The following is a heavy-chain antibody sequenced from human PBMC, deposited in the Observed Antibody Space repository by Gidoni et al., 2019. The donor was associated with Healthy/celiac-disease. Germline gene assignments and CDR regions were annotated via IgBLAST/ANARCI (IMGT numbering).Heavy chain of an antibody. J-gene: IGHJ6*02. V-gene: IGHV4-31*03. D-gene: IGHD3-3*01. CDR1: GGSISSGGYY. CDR2: IYYSGST. Sequence: QVQLQESGPGLVKPSQTLSLTCTVSGGSISSGGYYWSWIRQHPGKGLEWIGYIYYSGSTYYNPSLKSRVTISVDTSKNQFSLKLSSVTAADTAVYYCARDVRFSAYDGMDVWGQGTTVTVSS. CDR3: ARDVRFSAYDGMDV.